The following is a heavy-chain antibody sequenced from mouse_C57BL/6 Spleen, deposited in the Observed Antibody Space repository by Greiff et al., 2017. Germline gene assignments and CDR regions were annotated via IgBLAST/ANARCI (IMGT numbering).Heavy chain of an antibody. CDR2: IYPGSGTT. Sequence: VKLQQSGPELVKPGASVKISCKASGYSFTSYYIHWVKQRPGQGLAWIGWIYPGSGTTKYNEKFKGKATLTADTSSSTASMQLSSLTSEDSAVYYCARHSSGSWFADWGQGTLVTVSA. J-gene: IGHJ3*01. CDR3: ARHSSGSWFAD. CDR1: GYSFTSYY. V-gene: IGHV1-66*01. D-gene: IGHD3-2*02.